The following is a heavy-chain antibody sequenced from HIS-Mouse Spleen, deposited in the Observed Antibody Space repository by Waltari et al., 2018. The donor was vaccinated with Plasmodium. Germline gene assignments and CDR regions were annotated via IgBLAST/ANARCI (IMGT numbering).Heavy chain of an antibody. CDR2: IYYMGST. Sequence: QVQLQESGPGLVKPSQTLSLTCPVSGGSISSGGYYWGWIRPHPGKGLEWSGYIYYMGSTYYNPSRKGRVTISVDTSKNQFSLKLGSVTAADTAVYYCARWVGNWFDPWGQGTLVTVSS. D-gene: IGHD1-26*01. CDR1: GGSISSGGYY. J-gene: IGHJ5*02. CDR3: ARWVGNWFDP. V-gene: IGHV4-31*03.